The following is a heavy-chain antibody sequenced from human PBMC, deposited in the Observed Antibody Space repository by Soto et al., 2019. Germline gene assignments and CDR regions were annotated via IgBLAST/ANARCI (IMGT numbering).Heavy chain of an antibody. D-gene: IGHD1-26*01. Sequence: SLRLSCAASGFTFSSYAMSWVRQAPGMGLEWVSAISGSGGSTYYADSVKGRFTISRDNSKNTLYLQMNSLRAEDTAVYYCAKDHGASTDAFDIWGQGTMVTVSS. CDR1: GFTFSSYA. CDR3: AKDHGASTDAFDI. V-gene: IGHV3-23*01. J-gene: IGHJ3*02. CDR2: ISGSGGST.